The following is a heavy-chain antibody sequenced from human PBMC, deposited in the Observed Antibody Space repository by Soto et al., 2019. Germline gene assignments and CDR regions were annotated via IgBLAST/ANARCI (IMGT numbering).Heavy chain of an antibody. D-gene: IGHD3-22*01. V-gene: IGHV4-30-2*01. CDR1: GGSISSGGYS. Sequence: QLQLQESGSGLVKPSQTLSLTCAVSGGSISSGGYSWSWIRQPPGKGLEWIGYIYHSGSTYYNPSLKSRVTISVDRSKNQLSLKLSSVTAADTAVYYCAREGRYYDSSGYSTPFDYWGQGTLVTVSS. CDR3: AREGRYYDSSGYSTPFDY. J-gene: IGHJ4*02. CDR2: IYHSGST.